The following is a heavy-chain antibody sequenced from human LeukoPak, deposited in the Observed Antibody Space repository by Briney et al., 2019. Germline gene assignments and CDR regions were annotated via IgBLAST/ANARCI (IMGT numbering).Heavy chain of an antibody. CDR3: ARGFLSLDY. Sequence: PSETLSPTCTVSGGSISSSSYYWGWIRQPPGKGLEWIGEINHSGSTNYNPSLKSRVTISVDTSKNQFSLKLSSVTAADTAVYYCARGFLSLDYWGQGTLVTVSS. J-gene: IGHJ4*02. CDR2: INHSGST. V-gene: IGHV4-39*07. CDR1: GGSISSSSYY. D-gene: IGHD5/OR15-5a*01.